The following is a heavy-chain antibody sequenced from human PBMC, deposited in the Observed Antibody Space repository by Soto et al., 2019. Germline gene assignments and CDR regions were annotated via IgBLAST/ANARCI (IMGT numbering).Heavy chain of an antibody. D-gene: IGHD2-21*02. Sequence: ESGGGLIQPGGSLRLSCEASGFTVSSKYMNWVRQAPGKGLEWVSVIYKNGDTFYADSVKGRFTISRDNFKNTLYLQMNSLRAEDTAVYFCARDLDHCGGDCYSFDYWGQGILVTVSS. V-gene: IGHV3-53*01. CDR1: GFTVSSKY. CDR2: IYKNGDT. J-gene: IGHJ4*02. CDR3: ARDLDHCGGDCYSFDY.